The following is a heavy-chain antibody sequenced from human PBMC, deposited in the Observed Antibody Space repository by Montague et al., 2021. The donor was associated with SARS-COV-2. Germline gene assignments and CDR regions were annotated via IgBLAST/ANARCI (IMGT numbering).Heavy chain of an antibody. J-gene: IGHJ3*02. CDR1: GDSVTERY. Sequence: SETLSLTCTVSGDSVTERYLNWVRQAAGKGLEWIGFIHPSGDIHYNASLKSRVILSLDASKNQFSLTLTSVTAADTAVYYCARGGDNAKCGIWGRGTLVTVSS. CDR3: ARGGDNAKCGI. D-gene: IGHD1-14*01. CDR2: IHPSGDI. V-gene: IGHV4-4*07.